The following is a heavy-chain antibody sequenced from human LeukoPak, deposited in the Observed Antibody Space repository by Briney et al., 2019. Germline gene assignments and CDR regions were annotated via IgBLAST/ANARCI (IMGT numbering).Heavy chain of an antibody. Sequence: EASVKVSCKASGYNFISYYMHWVRQAPGQGLEWMGIINPIGGSTSYAQKFQDRVTMTRDTSTSTVYMELSSLKSEDTAVYYCAREDVVLVDAVRYYYYGMDVWGQGTTVTVSS. V-gene: IGHV1-46*01. CDR1: GYNFISYY. CDR3: AREDVVLVDAVRYYYYGMDV. J-gene: IGHJ6*02. CDR2: INPIGGST. D-gene: IGHD2-8*01.